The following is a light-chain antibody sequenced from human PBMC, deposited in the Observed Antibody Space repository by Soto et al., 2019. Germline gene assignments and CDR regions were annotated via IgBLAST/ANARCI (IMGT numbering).Light chain of an antibody. J-gene: IGLJ1*01. CDR1: SSDVGGYNY. V-gene: IGLV2-8*01. CDR2: EVN. Sequence: QSVLTQPPSASGSSGQSVAISCTGTSSDVGGYNYVSWYQQHPGKAPKLMIYEVNKRPSGVPDRFSGSKSGNTASLTVSGLQDEDEADYYCSSYAGSSNVFGTGTKLTVL. CDR3: SSYAGSSNV.